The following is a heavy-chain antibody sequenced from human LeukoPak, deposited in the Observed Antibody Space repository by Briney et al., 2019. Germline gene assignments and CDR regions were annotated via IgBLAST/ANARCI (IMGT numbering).Heavy chain of an antibody. CDR3: ARQGYCSGGNCYYFDY. CDR2: IGTAGDT. Sequence: PGGSLRLSCAASGFTFSSYDMHWVRQATGKGLEWVSAIGTAGDTYYPGSVKGRFTISRENAKNSLYLQMNSLRAEDTALYYCARQGYCSGGNCYYFDYWGQGTLVTVSS. J-gene: IGHJ4*02. V-gene: IGHV3-13*01. CDR1: GFTFSSYD. D-gene: IGHD2-15*01.